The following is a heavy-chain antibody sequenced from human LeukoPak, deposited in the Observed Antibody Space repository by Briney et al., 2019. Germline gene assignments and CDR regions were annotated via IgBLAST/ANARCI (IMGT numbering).Heavy chain of an antibody. Sequence: GASVTVSFKASGYTFTSYGISWVRQAPGQGLEWMGWISAYNGNTNYAQKLQGRVTMTTDTSTSTAYMELRSLRSDDTAVYYCARVPDPELLNAHGGMVRGVSNWFDPWGQGTLVTVSS. V-gene: IGHV1-18*01. D-gene: IGHD3-10*01. CDR3: ARVPDPELLNAHGGMVRGVSNWFDP. CDR1: GYTFTSYG. CDR2: ISAYNGNT. J-gene: IGHJ5*02.